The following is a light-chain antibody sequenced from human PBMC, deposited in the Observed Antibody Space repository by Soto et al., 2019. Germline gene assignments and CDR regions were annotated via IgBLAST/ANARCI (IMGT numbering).Light chain of an antibody. J-gene: IGLJ3*02. Sequence: QSVLTQPPSASGTPGQRVSISCSGSRSNIGRNYVYWYQQLPGTAPKLLIQRNNERPSGVPERFSGSKSGTSVSLAISGLRSEDVATYYCAAWDDTLNGQVFGGGTKLTVL. CDR2: RNN. V-gene: IGLV1-47*01. CDR3: AAWDDTLNGQV. CDR1: RSNIGRNY.